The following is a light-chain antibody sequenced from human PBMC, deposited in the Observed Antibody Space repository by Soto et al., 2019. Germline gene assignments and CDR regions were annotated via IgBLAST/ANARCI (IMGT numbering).Light chain of an antibody. CDR1: QSVSSSY. V-gene: IGKV3-20*01. Sequence: EIVLTQSPGTLSLSPGERATLSCRASQSVSSSYLAWYRQKPGQAPRLLIYGASSRATGIPDRFSGSGPGTDFTLTISRLEPEDFAVYYCQQYGSSPQTFGQGTKVDIK. CDR3: QQYGSSPQT. J-gene: IGKJ1*01. CDR2: GAS.